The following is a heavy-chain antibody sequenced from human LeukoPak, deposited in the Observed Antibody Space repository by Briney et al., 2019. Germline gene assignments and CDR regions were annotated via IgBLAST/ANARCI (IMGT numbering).Heavy chain of an antibody. CDR3: ARESTGPAFDP. CDR1: GASISSYY. V-gene: IGHV4-4*07. Sequence: PAETLSLTCIVSGASISSYYWSWIRYPAGKELEWIGRLQPSGATNYNPSLESSLTMSIDSPKHQFSLSVPSVSAGHAAVLLCARESTGPAFDPWGQRTLVTLPS. J-gene: IGHJ5*02. CDR2: LQPSGAT.